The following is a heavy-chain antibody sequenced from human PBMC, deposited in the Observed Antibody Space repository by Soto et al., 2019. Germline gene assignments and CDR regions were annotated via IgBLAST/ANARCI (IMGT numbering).Heavy chain of an antibody. J-gene: IGHJ4*02. D-gene: IGHD1-26*01. CDR1: GYTFTSYY. V-gene: IGHV1-46*01. Sequence: QVQLVQSGAEVKKPGASVKVSCKASGYTFTSYYMHWVRQAPGQGLEWMGIINPSGGSTSYAQKFQGRVTMTRDTSTSTVYMELSSLRSEDTAVYYCAKSAHRGASFDYGGQGTLVTVSS. CDR2: INPSGGST. CDR3: AKSAHRGASFDY.